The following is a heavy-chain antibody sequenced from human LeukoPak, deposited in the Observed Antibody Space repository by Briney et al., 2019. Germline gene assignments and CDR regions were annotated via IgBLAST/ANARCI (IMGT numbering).Heavy chain of an antibody. V-gene: IGHV1-2*02. Sequence: ASVKVSCKASGYTFTSYDMHWVRQAPGQGLEWMGWINPNSGGTNYAQKFQGRVTMTRDTSISTAYMELSRLRSDDTAVYYCARWATVTTFGMDVWGQGTTVTVSS. CDR2: INPNSGGT. D-gene: IGHD4-11*01. CDR1: GYTFTSYD. CDR3: ARWATVTTFGMDV. J-gene: IGHJ6*02.